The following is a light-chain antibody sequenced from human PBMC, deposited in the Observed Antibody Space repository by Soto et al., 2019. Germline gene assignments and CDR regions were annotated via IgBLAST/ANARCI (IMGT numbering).Light chain of an antibody. CDR3: QQYTNWPPLT. V-gene: IGKV3-15*01. CDR1: QSVSTK. J-gene: IGKJ4*01. Sequence: EVVMTQSPATLSVSAGETVTLSCRASQSVSTKLAWYQQKPGLAPRLLIFGASTRATGVPARFSGSGSGTEFTLTISSLQSEDFALYYCQQYTNWPPLTFGGGTKVEIK. CDR2: GAS.